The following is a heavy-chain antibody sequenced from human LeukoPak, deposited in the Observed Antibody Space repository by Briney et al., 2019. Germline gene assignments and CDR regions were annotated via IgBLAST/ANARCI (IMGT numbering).Heavy chain of an antibody. Sequence: GASVKVSCKASGYTFTTYAMNWVRQAPGQGLEWMGWINTYTGNPTYAQDFTGRFVFSLDTSVSTAYLQIYSLKAEDTAVYYCARLVAAGGSGSFDPWGQGTRVTVSS. J-gene: IGHJ5*02. D-gene: IGHD6-13*01. CDR3: ARLVAAGGSGSFDP. CDR2: INTYTGNP. V-gene: IGHV7-4-1*01. CDR1: GYTFTTYA.